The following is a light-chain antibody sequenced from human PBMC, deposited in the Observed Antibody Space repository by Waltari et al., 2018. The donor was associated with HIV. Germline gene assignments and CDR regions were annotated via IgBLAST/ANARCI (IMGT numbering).Light chain of an antibody. Sequence: QSALTQPASVSGSPGPSLSLSCPGTSSDVGNYNLVSWYQQHPGKAPKLVIYEGTKRPSGVSNRFSGSKSGNTASLTISGLQAEDEAHYFCCSFANSRTLGFGGGTKVTVL. CDR1: SSDVGNYNL. CDR2: EGT. J-gene: IGLJ2*01. CDR3: CSFANSRTLG. V-gene: IGLV2-23*01.